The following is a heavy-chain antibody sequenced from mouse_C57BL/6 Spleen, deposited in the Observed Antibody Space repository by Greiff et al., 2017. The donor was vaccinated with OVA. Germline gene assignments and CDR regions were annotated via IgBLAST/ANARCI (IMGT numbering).Heavy chain of an antibody. CDR3: ATSYDYDYFDY. Sequence: VKVVESGPGLVQPSQSLSITCTVSGFSLTSYGVHWVRQSPGKGLEWLGVIWRGGSTDYNAAFMSRLSITKDNSKSQVFFKMNSLQADDTAIYYCATSYDYDYFDYWGQGTTLTVSS. D-gene: IGHD2-4*01. V-gene: IGHV2-5*01. CDR2: IWRGGST. CDR1: GFSLTSYG. J-gene: IGHJ2*01.